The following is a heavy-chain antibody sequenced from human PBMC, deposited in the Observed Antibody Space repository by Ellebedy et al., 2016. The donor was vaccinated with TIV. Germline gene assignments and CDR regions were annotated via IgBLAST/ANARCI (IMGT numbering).Heavy chain of an antibody. CDR2: IYSSGTT. CDR3: ARGGTYVGYMDV. D-gene: IGHD3-10*02. V-gene: IGHV4-59*01. J-gene: IGHJ6*03. CDR1: GGPINNYY. Sequence: MPSETLSLTCIVSGGPINNYYWSWIRQPPGKGLEWIGYIYSSGTTNYNPSLKSRFTISVDTSKNQFSLRLPSVTAADTAVYYCARGGTYVGYMDVWGKGTTVTVSS.